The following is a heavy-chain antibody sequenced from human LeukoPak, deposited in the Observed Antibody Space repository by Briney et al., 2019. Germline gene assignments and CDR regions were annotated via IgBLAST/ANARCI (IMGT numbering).Heavy chain of an antibody. CDR2: ISSSSSYI. J-gene: IGHJ5*02. CDR1: GFTFSSYS. Sequence: GGSLRLSCAASGFTFSSYSMNWVRQAPGKGLEWVSSISSSSSYIYYADSVKGRFTISRDNAKNSLYLQMNSLRAEDTAVYYCASSPSAQLLSTYNWFDPWGQGTLVTVSS. V-gene: IGHV3-21*01. D-gene: IGHD2-2*01. CDR3: ASSPSAQLLSTYNWFDP.